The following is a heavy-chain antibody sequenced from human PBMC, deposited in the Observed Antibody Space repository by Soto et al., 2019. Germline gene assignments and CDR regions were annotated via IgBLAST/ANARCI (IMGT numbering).Heavy chain of an antibody. CDR3: ARGLIIWFGELSRRGGYYYYMDV. V-gene: IGHV4-34*01. CDR2: INDSGNI. CDR1: GGSFSGYQ. Sequence: QVQLQQWGAGLLKPSETLSLTCAVYGGSFSGYQWTWIRQTPGKRLEWIGEINDSGNINYNQSLKSRVTMLVDTPKKQISLKLSSVTAADTAVYYCARGLIIWFGELSRRGGYYYYMDVWGKGTTVTVSS. J-gene: IGHJ6*03. D-gene: IGHD3-10*01.